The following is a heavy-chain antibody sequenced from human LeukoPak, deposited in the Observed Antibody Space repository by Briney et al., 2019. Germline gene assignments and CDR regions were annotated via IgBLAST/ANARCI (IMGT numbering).Heavy chain of an antibody. CDR2: ISSSSSYI. CDR3: HRQAAARANDY. J-gene: IGHJ4*02. Sequence: GGSLRLSCAASGFTFRSHGMPWDRQAPVKVLEWVSSISSSSSYIYYADSVKGRFTISRDNAKNSLYLQMNSLRAEDTAVYYCHRQAAARANDYWGQGTLVTVSS. V-gene: IGHV3-21*01. CDR1: GFTFRSHG. D-gene: IGHD6-13*01.